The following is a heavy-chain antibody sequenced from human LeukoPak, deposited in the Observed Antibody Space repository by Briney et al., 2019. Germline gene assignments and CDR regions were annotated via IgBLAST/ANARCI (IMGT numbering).Heavy chain of an antibody. CDR2: MDRHTDI. J-gene: IGHJ4*02. CDR1: GFIFSNFG. CDR3: VGDPTTNRYQYFQY. V-gene: IGHV3-21*01. D-gene: IGHD1-14*01. Sequence: GGSLRLSCTTSGFIFSNFGVNWVRQAPGKGLEWVSCMDRHTDIYYADSVKRRFTISRDNARNSVYLQMNSLTVEDSGVYYCVGDPTTNRYQYFQYWGQGALVTVSS.